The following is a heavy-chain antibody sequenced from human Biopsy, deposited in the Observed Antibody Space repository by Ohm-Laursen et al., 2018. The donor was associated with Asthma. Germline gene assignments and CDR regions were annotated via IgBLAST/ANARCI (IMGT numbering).Heavy chain of an antibody. V-gene: IGHV3-30*05. Sequence: SLRLSCAAPGFTFRTYGMHWVRQTPGKGLEWLSSISYDGHNQHYADSVKGRFTISRDNSKNTVSLEMNSLRRDDTAVYFCARATVAAAGDDWGQGTLVTVSS. CDR2: ISYDGHNQ. D-gene: IGHD6-13*01. CDR1: GFTFRTYG. CDR3: ARATVAAAGDD. J-gene: IGHJ4*02.